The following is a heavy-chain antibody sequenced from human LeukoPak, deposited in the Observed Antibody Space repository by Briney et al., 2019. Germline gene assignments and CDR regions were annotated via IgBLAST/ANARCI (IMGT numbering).Heavy chain of an antibody. D-gene: IGHD6-25*01. Sequence: PSETLSLTCAVYGGSFSGYYWSWIRQPPGKGLEWIGEINHSGSTNYNPSLKSRVTISVDTSKNQFSLKLSSVTAADTAVYYCARVCGIAASRVDYWGQGTPVTVSS. V-gene: IGHV4-34*01. CDR1: GGSFSGYY. CDR2: INHSGST. CDR3: ARVCGIAASRVDY. J-gene: IGHJ4*02.